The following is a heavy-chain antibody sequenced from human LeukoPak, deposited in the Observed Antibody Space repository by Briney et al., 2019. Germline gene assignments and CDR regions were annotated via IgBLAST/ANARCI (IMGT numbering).Heavy chain of an antibody. CDR2: SEPEDGET. V-gene: IGHV1-24*01. J-gene: IGHJ3*02. Sequence: GASVKVSCKVSGYTLTELSMHWVRQAPGKGLEWMGGSEPEDGETIYAQKFQGRVTMTEDTSTDTAYMELSSLRSEDTAVYYCATAGWRPHDAFDIWGQGTMVSVSS. D-gene: IGHD3-9*01. CDR1: GYTLTELS. CDR3: ATAGWRPHDAFDI.